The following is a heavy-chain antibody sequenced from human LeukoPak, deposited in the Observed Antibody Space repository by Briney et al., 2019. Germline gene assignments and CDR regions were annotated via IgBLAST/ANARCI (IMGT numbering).Heavy chain of an antibody. J-gene: IGHJ5*02. V-gene: IGHV4-34*01. Sequence: SETLSLTCAVYGGSFSGYYWSWIRQPPGKGLEWIGEINHSGSTNYNPSLKSRVTISVDTSKNQFSLKLSSVTAADTAVYYCARSKKVMNWFDPWGQGTLVTVSS. CDR1: GGSFSGYY. CDR3: ARSKKVMNWFDP. CDR2: INHSGST. D-gene: IGHD3-16*01.